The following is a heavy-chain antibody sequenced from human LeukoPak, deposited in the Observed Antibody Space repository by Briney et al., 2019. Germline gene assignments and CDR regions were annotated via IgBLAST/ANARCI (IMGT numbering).Heavy chain of an antibody. CDR3: ARDLYMTAVTTGYFDY. CDR2: INPSGGNT. V-gene: IGHV1-46*01. D-gene: IGHD4-17*01. CDR1: GYTFTGYY. Sequence: SVQVSCKASGYTFTGYYMHWVRQAPGQGLEWMGIINPSGGNTSYAQEIQGRLTMTRDTSTSTVYVELSSLRSEDTAVYYCARDLYMTAVTTGYFDYWGQGTLAAVSS. J-gene: IGHJ4*02.